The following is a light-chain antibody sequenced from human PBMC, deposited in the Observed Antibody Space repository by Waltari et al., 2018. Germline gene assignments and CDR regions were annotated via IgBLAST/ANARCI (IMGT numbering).Light chain of an antibody. Sequence: QSVLTQAPSMSGAPGQRVTISCTGSGSNIGAGFDVHWYQQLPRAAPKLLIYGGTSRPLGVPDRFFGSTSGTSASLVIIGLQPEDEAVYYCQSYDTSLSVVFGGGTKLTVL. CDR2: GGT. J-gene: IGLJ3*02. V-gene: IGLV1-40*01. CDR3: QSYDTSLSVV. CDR1: GSNIGAGFD.